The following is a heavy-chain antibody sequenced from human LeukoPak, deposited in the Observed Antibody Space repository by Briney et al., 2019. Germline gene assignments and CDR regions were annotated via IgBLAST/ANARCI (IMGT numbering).Heavy chain of an antibody. J-gene: IGHJ4*02. CDR1: GGSFSGYY. CDR2: INHSGST. D-gene: IGHD6-19*01. V-gene: IGHV4-34*01. Sequence: SETLSLTCAVYGGSFSGYYWSWIRQPPGKGLEWIGEINHSGSTNYNPSLKSRVTISVDTSKNQFSLKLSSVTAADTAVYYCARDRAVAVAGTSFDYWGQGTLVTVSS. CDR3: ARDRAVAVAGTSFDY.